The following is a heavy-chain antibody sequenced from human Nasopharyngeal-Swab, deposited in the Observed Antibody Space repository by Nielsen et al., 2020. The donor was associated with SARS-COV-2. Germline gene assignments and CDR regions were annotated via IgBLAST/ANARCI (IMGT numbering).Heavy chain of an antibody. D-gene: IGHD6-6*01. Sequence: WVRQAPGQGLEWMGWISAYNGNTNYAPKLQGRVTMTTDTSTSTAYMELRSLRSDDTAVYYCARDGYSSSSVYYYYYYGMDVWGQGTTVTVSS. V-gene: IGHV1-18*01. CDR2: ISAYNGNT. J-gene: IGHJ6*02. CDR3: ARDGYSSSSVYYYYYYGMDV.